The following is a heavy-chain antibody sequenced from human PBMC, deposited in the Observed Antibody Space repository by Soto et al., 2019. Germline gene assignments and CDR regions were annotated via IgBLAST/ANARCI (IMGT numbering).Heavy chain of an antibody. CDR3: ARDVLPYYYDSSGLDY. Sequence: PGGSLRLSCAASGFTFSSYGMHWVRQAPGKGLEWVAVIWYDGSNKYYADSVKGRFTISRDNSKNTLYLQMNSLRAEDTAVYYCARDVLPYYYDSSGLDYWGQGTLVTVSS. CDR1: GFTFSSYG. D-gene: IGHD3-22*01. CDR2: IWYDGSNK. J-gene: IGHJ4*02. V-gene: IGHV3-33*01.